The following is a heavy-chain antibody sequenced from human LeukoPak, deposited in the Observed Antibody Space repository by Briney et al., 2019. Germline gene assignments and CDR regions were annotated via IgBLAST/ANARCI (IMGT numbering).Heavy chain of an antibody. Sequence: GGSLRLSCAASGFTFSSYGMHWVRQAPGKGLEWVAVISYDGSNKYYADSVKGRFTISRDNSKNTLYLHMSNVKTEDTAVYYCAKHIYGVVSIQQWGQGTLVTVSS. V-gene: IGHV3-30*18. CDR1: GFTFSSYG. CDR2: ISYDGSNK. J-gene: IGHJ1*01. D-gene: IGHD3-3*01. CDR3: AKHIYGVVSIQQ.